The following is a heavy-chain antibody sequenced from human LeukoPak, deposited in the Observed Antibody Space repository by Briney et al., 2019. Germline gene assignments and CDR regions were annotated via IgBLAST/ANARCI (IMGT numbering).Heavy chain of an antibody. CDR1: GFSFDGYA. CDR3: TRDRDY. Sequence: GGSLRLSCAASGFSFDGYAMHWVRQAPGKGLEWVSLISGDGGSKYYADSVKGRFTISRDKSKNSVYLQMNSLRTEDTALYYCTRDRDYWGQGTLVTVSS. V-gene: IGHV3-43*02. CDR2: ISGDGGSK. J-gene: IGHJ4*02.